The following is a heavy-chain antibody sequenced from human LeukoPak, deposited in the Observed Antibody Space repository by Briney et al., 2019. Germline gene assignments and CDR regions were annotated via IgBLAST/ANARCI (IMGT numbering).Heavy chain of an antibody. Sequence: SGGSLRLSCAASGFTFSSYGMHWVRQAPGKGLEWVSVISYDGSNKYYADSVKGRFTISRDNSKNTLYLQMNSLRAEDTAVYYCAKDVGKWESLHFFDYWGQGTLVTVSS. CDR3: AKDVGKWESLHFFDY. CDR2: ISYDGSNK. CDR1: GFTFSSYG. D-gene: IGHD1-26*01. V-gene: IGHV3-30*18. J-gene: IGHJ4*02.